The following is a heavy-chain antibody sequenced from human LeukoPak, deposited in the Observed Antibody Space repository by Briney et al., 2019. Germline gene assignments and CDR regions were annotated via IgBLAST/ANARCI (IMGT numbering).Heavy chain of an antibody. CDR2: INHSGST. Sequence: PSETLSLTCTVSGGSISSHYWSWIRQPPGKGLEWIGGINHSGSTNYNPSLKSRVTISVDTSKNQFSLKLSSVTAADTAVYYCARHSVGAFVYVGWGQGTLVTVSS. CDR3: ARHSVGAFVYVG. CDR1: GGSISSHY. V-gene: IGHV4-34*01. J-gene: IGHJ4*02. D-gene: IGHD1-26*01.